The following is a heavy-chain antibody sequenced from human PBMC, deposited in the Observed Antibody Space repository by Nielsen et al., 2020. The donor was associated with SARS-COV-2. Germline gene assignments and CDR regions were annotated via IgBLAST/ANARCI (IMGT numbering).Heavy chain of an antibody. CDR2: IFYSGSM. D-gene: IGHD3-22*01. V-gene: IGHV4-59*01. Sequence: SETLSLTCTVSGGSISSYYWSWIRQPPGKGLEWIGYIFYSGSMNYNPSLKSRVTISVDTSKNQFSLKLSSVTAADTAVYYCVIYDSSGYQVRYWGQGTLVTVSS. CDR1: GGSISSYY. CDR3: VIYDSSGYQVRY. J-gene: IGHJ4*02.